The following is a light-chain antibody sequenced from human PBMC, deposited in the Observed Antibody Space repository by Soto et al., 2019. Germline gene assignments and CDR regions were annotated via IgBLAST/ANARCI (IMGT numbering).Light chain of an antibody. CDR3: QQYGSSRWT. V-gene: IGKV3-20*01. J-gene: IGKJ1*01. CDR2: DAS. CDR1: QSVSSN. Sequence: EVVLTQSPATLSVSPGAIVTVSCRASQSVSSNLAWYQQKPGQAPRLLIYDASSRATGIPDRFSGSGSGTDFTLTISRLEPEDFAVYYCQQYGSSRWTFGQGTKVDI.